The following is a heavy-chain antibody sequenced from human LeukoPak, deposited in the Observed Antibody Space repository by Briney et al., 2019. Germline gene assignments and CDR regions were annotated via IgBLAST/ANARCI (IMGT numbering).Heavy chain of an antibody. CDR1: GYTLTELS. D-gene: IGHD6-13*01. J-gene: IGHJ2*01. CDR2: FDPEDGET. V-gene: IGHV1-24*01. CDR3: ATDKSSSWHPYWYFDL. Sequence: ASVKVSCKVSGYTLTELSMHWVRQAPGKGLEWMGGFDPEDGETIYAQKFQGRVTMTEDTSTDTAYMELSSLRSEDTAVYYCATDKSSSWHPYWYFDLWGRGTLVTVSS.